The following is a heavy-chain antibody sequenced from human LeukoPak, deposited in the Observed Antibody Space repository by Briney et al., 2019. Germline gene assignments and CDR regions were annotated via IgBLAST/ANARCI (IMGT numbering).Heavy chain of an antibody. CDR2: FSTICGNT. CDR1: GFTFSRYA. J-gene: IGHJ4*02. Sequence: GGSLRPSCDASGFTFSRYALSWVRQAPGQGVEGVAGFSTICGNTYYVNSVKGRFTISRDNSKSALDLPVNSLSGEDTAVYLCATEWSYRGWAYYLVYWGQGTQDTVSS. D-gene: IGHD6-19*01. CDR3: ATEWSYRGWAYYLVY. V-gene: IGHV3-23*01.